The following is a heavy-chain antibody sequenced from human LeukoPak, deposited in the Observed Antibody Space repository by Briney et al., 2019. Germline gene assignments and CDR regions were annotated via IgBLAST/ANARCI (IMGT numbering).Heavy chain of an antibody. Sequence: SEILSLTCAVYGGSFSGYYWSWIRQPPGKGLEWIGEINHSGSTNYNPSLKSRVTMSVDTSKNQFSLKLSSVTAADTAVYYCASVDFWSGQFDYWGQGTLVTVSS. J-gene: IGHJ4*02. V-gene: IGHV4-34*01. D-gene: IGHD3-3*01. CDR2: INHSGST. CDR1: GGSFSGYY. CDR3: ASVDFWSGQFDY.